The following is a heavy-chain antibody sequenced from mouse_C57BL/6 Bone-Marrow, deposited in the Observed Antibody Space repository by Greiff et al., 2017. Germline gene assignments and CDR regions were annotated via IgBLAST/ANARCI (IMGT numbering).Heavy chain of an antibody. Sequence: EVKLMESGGGLVKPGGSLKLSCAASGFTFSDYGMHWVRQAPEKGLEWVAYISSGSSTIYYADTVKGRFTLSRDKAKNTLFLQMTSLRSEDTAMYYCARNWDAYWGQGTLVTVSA. V-gene: IGHV5-17*01. CDR2: ISSGSSTI. D-gene: IGHD4-1*01. CDR1: GFTFSDYG. J-gene: IGHJ3*01. CDR3: ARNWDAY.